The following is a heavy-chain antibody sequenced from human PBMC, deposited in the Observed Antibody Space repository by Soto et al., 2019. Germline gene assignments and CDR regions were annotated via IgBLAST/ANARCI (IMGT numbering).Heavy chain of an antibody. Sequence: LRLSCAASGFTFSSYAMHWVRQAPGKGLEWVAVISYDGSNKYYADSVKGRFTISRDNSKNTLYLQMNSLRAEDTAVYYCARDYLWAKYQLLSWGQGTLVTVSS. J-gene: IGHJ5*02. CDR1: GFTFSSYA. D-gene: IGHD2-2*01. V-gene: IGHV3-30-3*01. CDR2: ISYDGSNK. CDR3: ARDYLWAKYQLLS.